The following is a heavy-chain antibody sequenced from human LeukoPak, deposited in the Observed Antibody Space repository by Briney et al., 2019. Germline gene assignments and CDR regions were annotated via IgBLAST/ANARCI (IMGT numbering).Heavy chain of an antibody. Sequence: GSSVKVSCKASGGTFSSYAISWVRQAPGQGLEWMGGIIPIFGTANYAQKFQGRVTITADESTSTAYMELSSLRSEDTAMYYCARTLSPITGGFDYWGQGTLVTVSS. CDR1: GGTFSSYA. V-gene: IGHV1-69*01. CDR2: IIPIFGTA. D-gene: IGHD1-20*01. CDR3: ARTLSPITGGFDY. J-gene: IGHJ4*02.